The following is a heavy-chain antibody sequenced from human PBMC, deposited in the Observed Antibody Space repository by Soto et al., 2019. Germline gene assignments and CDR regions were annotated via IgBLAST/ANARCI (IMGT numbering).Heavy chain of an antibody. CDR1: GYTFTGYY. CDR2: INPNSGGT. Sequence: QVQLVQSGAEVKKPGASVKVSCKASGYTFTGYYMHWVRQAPGQGLEWMGWINPNSGGTNYAQKFQGWVTMTRDTSISTAYMELSRLRSDDTAVYYCAREQWQYKLRGYYFDYWGQGTLVTVSS. D-gene: IGHD1-1*01. J-gene: IGHJ4*02. V-gene: IGHV1-2*04. CDR3: AREQWQYKLRGYYFDY.